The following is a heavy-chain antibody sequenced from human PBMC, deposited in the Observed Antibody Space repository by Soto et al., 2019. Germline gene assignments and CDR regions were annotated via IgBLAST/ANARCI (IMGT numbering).Heavy chain of an antibody. CDR3: ARDLRDCSSTSCYQWFDP. CDR2: INPNSGGT. CDR1: GYTFTGYY. J-gene: IGHJ5*02. V-gene: IGHV1-2*04. Sequence: ASVKVSCTASGYTFTGYYMHWVRQAPGQGLEWMGWINPNSGGTNYAQKFQGWVTMTRDTSISTAYMELSRLRSDDTAVYYCARDLRDCSSTSCYQWFDPWGQGTLVTVSS. D-gene: IGHD2-2*01.